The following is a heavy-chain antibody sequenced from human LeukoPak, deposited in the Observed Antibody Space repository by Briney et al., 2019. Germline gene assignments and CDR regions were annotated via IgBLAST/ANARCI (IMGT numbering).Heavy chain of an antibody. CDR1: VATFNSYS. CDR3: ARGQYYYVMDV. V-gene: IGHV3-23*01. Sequence: GASLRFSWVPSVATFNSYSMSWVRQAPWQGLEWVSTISVTGSSTYYAGSVKGRFTISRDNSKNTLYLQMNSLRPEDTAVYYCARGQYYYVMDVWGQGTTVTVSS. D-gene: IGHD3-16*01. CDR2: ISVTGSST. J-gene: IGHJ6*02.